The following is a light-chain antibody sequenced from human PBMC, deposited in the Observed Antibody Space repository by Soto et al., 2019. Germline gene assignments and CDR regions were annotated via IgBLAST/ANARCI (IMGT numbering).Light chain of an antibody. CDR3: QQYDSFSLT. CDR1: QSISSW. CDR2: AAS. V-gene: IGKV1-5*01. Sequence: DIQMAQSPSTLSASLAYRFTITCLASQSISSWLAWYQQKPGKAPKLLIYAASSLESGVPSRFSGSGSGTEFTLTISSLQPDDFATYYCQQYDSFSLTFGQGTKVDIK. J-gene: IGKJ1*01.